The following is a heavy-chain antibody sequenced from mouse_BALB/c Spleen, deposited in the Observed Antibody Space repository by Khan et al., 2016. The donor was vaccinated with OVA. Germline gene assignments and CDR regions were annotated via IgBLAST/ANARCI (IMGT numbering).Heavy chain of an antibody. Sequence: EVQLQESGPGLVKPSQSLSLTCSVTGYSITSGYYWNWIRQFPRNKVEWGGYISVDGNNNYNPSLKNRISITRDTSKNQFFLKLNSVTTEDTATYYCARGWLVKVDYWGQGTTLTVSS. CDR1: GYSITSGYY. D-gene: IGHD2-3*01. CDR3: ARGWLVKVDY. CDR2: ISVDGNN. J-gene: IGHJ2*01. V-gene: IGHV3-6*02.